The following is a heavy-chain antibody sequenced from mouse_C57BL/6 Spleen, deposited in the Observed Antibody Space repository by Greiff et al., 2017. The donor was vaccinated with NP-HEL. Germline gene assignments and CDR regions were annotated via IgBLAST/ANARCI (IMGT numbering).Heavy chain of an antibody. V-gene: IGHV1-5*01. D-gene: IGHD1-1*01. CDR2: IYPGNSDT. CDR3: TREETDYGSSFFDY. CDR1: GYTFTSYW. Sequence: EVQLQQSGTVLARPGASVKMSCKTSGYTFTSYWMHWVKQRPGQGLEWIGAIYPGNSDTSYNQKFKGKAKLTAVTSASTAYMELSSLTNEDSAVYYCTREETDYGSSFFDYWGHSTTLTVSS. J-gene: IGHJ2*01.